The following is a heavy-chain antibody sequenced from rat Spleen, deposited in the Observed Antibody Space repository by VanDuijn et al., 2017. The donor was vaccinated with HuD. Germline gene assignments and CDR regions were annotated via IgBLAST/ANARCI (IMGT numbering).Heavy chain of an antibody. CDR2: ISTGGGNT. CDR1: GFTFSSHG. D-gene: IGHD1-12*02. J-gene: IGHJ3*01. V-gene: IGHV5S13*01. Sequence: EVQLVESDGGLVQPGRSLKLSCVASGFTFSSHGMAWVRQAPKKGLEWVASISTGGGNTYYRDSVKGRFTISRDNAKSTLYLQMDSLRSEDTATYYWARHDYDGSYYARWFAYWGQGTLVTVSS. CDR3: ARHDYDGSYYARWFAY.